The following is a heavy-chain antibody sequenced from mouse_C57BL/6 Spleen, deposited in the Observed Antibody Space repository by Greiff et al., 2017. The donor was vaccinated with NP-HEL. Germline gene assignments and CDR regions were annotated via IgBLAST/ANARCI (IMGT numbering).Heavy chain of an antibody. CDR2: IDPAYGNT. J-gene: IGHJ1*03. D-gene: IGHD3-3*01. CDR3: ARWGLCSEGLFDG. V-gene: IGHV14-3*01. CDR1: GFNIKNTY. Sequence: VQLQQSVAELVRPGASVKLSCTASGFNIKNTYMHWVKQRPQQGLEWIGRIDPAYGNTKYAPKFQGKATITADPSSNTAYLPLRSLTSEDTAIYYCARWGLCSEGLFDGWGTGTTVTVSS.